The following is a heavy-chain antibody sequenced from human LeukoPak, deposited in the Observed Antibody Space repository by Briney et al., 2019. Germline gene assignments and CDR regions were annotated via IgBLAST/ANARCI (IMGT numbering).Heavy chain of an antibody. CDR3: ARGPNPMVRGVTLFDY. D-gene: IGHD3-10*01. CDR1: GVSISSGGYS. V-gene: IGHV4-30-2*01. Sequence: SETLSLTCAVSGVSISSGGYSWSWIRQPPGKGLEWIGYIYHSGSTYYNPSLKSRVTISVDRSKNQFSLKLSSVTAADTAVYYCARGPNPMVRGVTLFDYWGQGTLVTVSS. J-gene: IGHJ4*02. CDR2: IYHSGST.